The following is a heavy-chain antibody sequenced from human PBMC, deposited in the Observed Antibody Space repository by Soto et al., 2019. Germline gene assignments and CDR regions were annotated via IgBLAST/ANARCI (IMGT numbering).Heavy chain of an antibody. J-gene: IGHJ6*03. Sequence: QVQLVQSGAEVKKPGASVKVSCKASGSTFTSYDINWVRQATGQGLEWMGWMNPNSGNTGYAQQFQGRVTMTRNTAISTAYMELSSLRSEDTAVYYCARGVPAAITYYMDVWGKGTTVTVSS. V-gene: IGHV1-8*01. CDR1: GSTFTSYD. D-gene: IGHD2-2*01. CDR3: ARGVPAAITYYMDV. CDR2: MNPNSGNT.